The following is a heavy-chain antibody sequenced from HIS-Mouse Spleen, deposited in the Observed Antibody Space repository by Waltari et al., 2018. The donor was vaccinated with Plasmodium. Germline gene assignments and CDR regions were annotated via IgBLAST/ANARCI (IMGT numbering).Heavy chain of an antibody. CDR2: IKQDGSEK. D-gene: IGHD6-13*01. V-gene: IGHV3-7*01. J-gene: IGHJ2*01. CDR3: ASSWYWYFDL. CDR1: GFTFSSYW. Sequence: EVQLVESGGGLVQPGGSLRLYCAAPGFTFSSYWMSWVRQAPGKGLEWVANIKQDGSEKYYVDSGKGRFTISRDNAKNSLYLQMNSLRAEDTAVYYCASSWYWYFDLWGRGTLVTVSS.